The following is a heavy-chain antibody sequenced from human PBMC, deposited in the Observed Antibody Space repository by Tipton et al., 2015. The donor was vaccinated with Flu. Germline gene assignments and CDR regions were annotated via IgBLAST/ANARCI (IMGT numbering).Heavy chain of an antibody. J-gene: IGHJ4*02. CDR2: VRDDGSQK. V-gene: IGHV3-7*01. D-gene: IGHD6-13*01. CDR1: GFTFSRYW. CDR3: ARPTRGSSSFDS. Sequence: SLRLSCAASGFTFSRYWMSWVRQTPGKGLEWVADVRDDGSQKIYLDSVKGRFTISRDNANNSVYLQMTGLRVEDTAVYYCARPTRGSSSFDSWGQGTLATVSS.